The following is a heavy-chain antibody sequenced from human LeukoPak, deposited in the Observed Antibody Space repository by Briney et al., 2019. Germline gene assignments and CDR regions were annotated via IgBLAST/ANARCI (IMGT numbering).Heavy chain of an antibody. CDR3: ATLAGHY. CDR1: GYTFTDYY. Sequence: GASVKISCKVSGYTFTDYYMHWVQQAPGKGLKWTGLIDPEDGETIYAEKFQGRVTITADTSTDTTYMELSSLKSEDTAVYYCATLAGHYWGQGTLVTVSS. D-gene: IGHD6-19*01. CDR2: IDPEDGET. V-gene: IGHV1-69-2*01. J-gene: IGHJ4*02.